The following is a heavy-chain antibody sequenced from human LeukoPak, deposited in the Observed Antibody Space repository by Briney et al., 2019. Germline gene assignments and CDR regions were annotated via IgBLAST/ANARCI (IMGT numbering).Heavy chain of an antibody. CDR2: IYYSGGT. J-gene: IGHJ5*02. CDR3: ARASSDIVLVVAATPPPQWGAGWFDP. CDR1: GGSVTSYY. V-gene: IGHV4-59*02. Sequence: PSETLSLTCTVSGGSVTSYYWSWIRQPPGKGLEWVGYIYYSGGTNYNPSLTSRVTISVDASKNQFSLKLTSVTAADTAVYYCARASSDIVLVVAATPPPQWGAGWFDPWGQGTLVTVSS. D-gene: IGHD2-15*01.